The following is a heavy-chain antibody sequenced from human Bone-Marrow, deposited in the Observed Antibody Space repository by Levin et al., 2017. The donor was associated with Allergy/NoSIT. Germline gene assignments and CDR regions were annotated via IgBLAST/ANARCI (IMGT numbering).Heavy chain of an antibody. CDR1: GFTFSNSA. V-gene: IGHV3-30*18. J-gene: IGHJ4*02. Sequence: GGSLRLSCAASGFTFSNSAMHWVRQAPGKGLEWVAIISHDGHNHYYADSVRGRFSVSRDNSKNTLYLQTNSLRPEDTAVYFCAKSSVSFVGAITDFESWGQGTLVTVSS. CDR2: ISHDGHNH. CDR3: AKSSVSFVGAITDFES. D-gene: IGHD1-26*01.